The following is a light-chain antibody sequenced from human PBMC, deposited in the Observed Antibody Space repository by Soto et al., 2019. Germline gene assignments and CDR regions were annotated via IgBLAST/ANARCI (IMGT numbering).Light chain of an antibody. CDR2: DVS. J-gene: IGLJ1*01. Sequence: SLLTQPAPVSGSPGQSITISCTGTSSDVGGYNYVSWYQQHPGKAPKLMIYDVSNRPSGVSNRFSGSKSGNTASLTISGLQAEDEADYYCSSYTSSSSYVFGTGTKVTV. CDR1: SSDVGGYNY. CDR3: SSYTSSSSYV. V-gene: IGLV2-14*01.